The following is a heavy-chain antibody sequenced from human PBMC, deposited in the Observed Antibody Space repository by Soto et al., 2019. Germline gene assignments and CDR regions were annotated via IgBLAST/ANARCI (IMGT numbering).Heavy chain of an antibody. J-gene: IGHJ4*02. CDR3: AMDLYGGSSRFDY. CDR2: ISSDGSKK. D-gene: IGHD2-15*01. CDR1: GFTFSNNG. V-gene: IGHV3-30*03. Sequence: QVQLVESGGGVVQPGRSLRLSCVASGFTFSNNGIHWVRQAPGKGLEWVAVISSDGSKKYYADSVKGRFTISKNNSKNSLYLQMTSVRAEDTAVYYCAMDLYGGSSRFDYWGQGTLVTVSS.